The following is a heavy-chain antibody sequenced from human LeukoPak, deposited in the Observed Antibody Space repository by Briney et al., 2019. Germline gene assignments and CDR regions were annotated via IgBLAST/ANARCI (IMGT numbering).Heavy chain of an antibody. D-gene: IGHD4-17*01. V-gene: IGHV4-4*02. Sequence: PSGTLSLTCAVSGGSISSSNWWSWVRQPPGKGLEWIGEIYHSGSTNYNPSLKSRVTISVDKSKNQFSLKLSSVTAADTAVYYCARDRVGYGDYSPTWGQGTLVTVSS. CDR3: ARDRVGYGDYSPT. CDR2: IYHSGST. CDR1: GGSISSSNW. J-gene: IGHJ5*02.